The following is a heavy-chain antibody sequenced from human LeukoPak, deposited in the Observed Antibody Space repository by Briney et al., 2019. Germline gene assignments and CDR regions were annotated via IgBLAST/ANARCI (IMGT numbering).Heavy chain of an antibody. CDR2: IYSGGST. J-gene: IGHJ3*02. V-gene: IGHV3-53*01. CDR3: ARDYSYGYKDAFDI. D-gene: IGHD5-18*01. Sequence: GGSLRLSCAASGFTVSSNYMSWVRQAPGKGLEWVSVIYSGGSTYYADSVKGRFTISSDNSKNTLYLQMNSLRAEDTAVYYCARDYSYGYKDAFDIWGQGTMVTVSS. CDR1: GFTVSSNY.